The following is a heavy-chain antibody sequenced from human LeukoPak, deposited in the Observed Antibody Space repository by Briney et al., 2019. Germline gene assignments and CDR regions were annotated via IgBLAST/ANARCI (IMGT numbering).Heavy chain of an antibody. J-gene: IGHJ4*02. CDR1: GFPFTSYS. D-gene: IGHD2-15*01. CDR3: AREWWYLDH. Sequence: GGSLRLSFAASGFPFTSYSMTWVRQPPGRGREWVARIKEDGSHIYYVDSVKGRFIISRDNAKKSLYLQLYSLRAEDTAVYYCAREWWYLDHWGRGTLVTVSS. V-gene: IGHV3-7*01. CDR2: IKEDGSHI.